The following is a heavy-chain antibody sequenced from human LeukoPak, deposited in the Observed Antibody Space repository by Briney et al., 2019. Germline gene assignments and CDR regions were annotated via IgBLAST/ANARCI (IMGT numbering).Heavy chain of an antibody. CDR3: ASRPGVLLWFGEHSDFDY. D-gene: IGHD3-10*01. Sequence: GASVTVSCKASGYTFTSYYMHWVRQAPGQGLEWMGWINPNSGGTNYAQKFQGRVTMTRDTSISTAYMELSRLRSDDTAVYYCASRPGVLLWFGEHSDFDYWGQGTLVTVSS. CDR2: INPNSGGT. CDR1: GYTFTSYY. J-gene: IGHJ4*02. V-gene: IGHV1-2*02.